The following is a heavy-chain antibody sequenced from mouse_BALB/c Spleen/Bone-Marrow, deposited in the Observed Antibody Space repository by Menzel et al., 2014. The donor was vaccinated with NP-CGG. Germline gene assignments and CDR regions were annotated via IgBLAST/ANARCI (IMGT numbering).Heavy chain of an antibody. CDR3: TWFAY. V-gene: IGHV6-6*02. CDR2: IRLKSNNYAT. CDR1: GFAFSNYW. Sequence: EVKLVESGGGLVQPGGSMKLSCVASGFAFSNYWMNWVRQSPEKGLELVAEIRLKSNNYATHYAESVKGRFTISRDDYKSGVYLQMNSLRAEDTGIYYCTWFAYWGQGTLVTVSA. J-gene: IGHJ3*01.